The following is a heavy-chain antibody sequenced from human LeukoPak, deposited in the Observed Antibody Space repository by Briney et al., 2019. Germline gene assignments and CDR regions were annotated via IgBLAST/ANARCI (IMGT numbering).Heavy chain of an antibody. CDR2: ISGSGGST. J-gene: IGHJ5*02. CDR3: AKDRASGDYYDSSGYYGWFDP. V-gene: IGHV3-23*01. D-gene: IGHD3-22*01. CDR1: GFTFSSYG. Sequence: GGSLRLSCAASGFTFSSYGMSWVRQAPGKGLEWVSAISGSGGSTYYADSVKGRFTISRDNSKNTLYLQMNSLRAEDTAVYYCAKDRASGDYYDSSGYYGWFDPWGQGTLVTVSS.